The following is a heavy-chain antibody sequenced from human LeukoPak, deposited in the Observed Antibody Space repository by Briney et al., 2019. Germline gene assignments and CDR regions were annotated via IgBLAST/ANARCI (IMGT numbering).Heavy chain of an antibody. D-gene: IGHD3-10*01. Sequence: ASVKVSCKASGYTFTGYYMHWVRQAPGQGLEWMGWINPNTGGTNYAQKFQGRVTMTRDTSISTAYLELSRLRSDDTAVYYCAREMVRGVITDNFDYWGQGTLVTVSS. CDR3: AREMVRGVITDNFDY. CDR2: INPNTGGT. V-gene: IGHV1-2*02. J-gene: IGHJ4*02. CDR1: GYTFTGYY.